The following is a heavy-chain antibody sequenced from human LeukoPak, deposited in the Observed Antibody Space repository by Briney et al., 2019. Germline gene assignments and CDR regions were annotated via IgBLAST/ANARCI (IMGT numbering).Heavy chain of an antibody. J-gene: IGHJ3*02. CDR1: GFNFRSYA. CDR2: ITYDRTDT. V-gene: IGHV3-30*04. D-gene: IGHD3-16*01. CDR3: ARPGGYAFDM. Sequence: GGSLRLSCAASGFNFRSYAFHWVRQAPGKGPEWMAFITYDRTDTYYADSVKGRFTLSRDNSQNTLYLQMNSLRAADTAVYYCARPGGYAFDMWGQGTMVTVSS.